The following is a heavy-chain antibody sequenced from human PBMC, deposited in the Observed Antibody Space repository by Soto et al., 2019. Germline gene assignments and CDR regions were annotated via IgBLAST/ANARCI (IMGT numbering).Heavy chain of an antibody. CDR3: AMYWFGFHFFDY. CDR1: GYTFTKFY. D-gene: IGHD3-22*01. J-gene: IGHJ4*02. V-gene: IGHV1-18*04. CDR2: ISPSNGNA. Sequence: QVQLVQSGAEVKKPGASVKVSCKTSGYTFTKFYVSWVRQAPGQGLEWIGSISPSNGNADYAQRFQGRVTMTTDTSTDTAYMELRSLRSADTAVYYCAMYWFGFHFFDYWGQGSLVTVSS.